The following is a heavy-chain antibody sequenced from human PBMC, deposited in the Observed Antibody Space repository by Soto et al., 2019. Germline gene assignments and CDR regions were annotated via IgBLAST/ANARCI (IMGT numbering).Heavy chain of an antibody. CDR3: ARDVFCSSGTCRIGNWFDP. V-gene: IGHV4-34*01. CDR2: INNRGS. J-gene: IGHJ5*02. CDR1: GGSFSGYY. D-gene: IGHD2-15*01. Sequence: TTETLPLTCAVSGGSFSGYYWSWIRQPPGKGLEWIGVINNRGSDYNPSLESRVTMSVDTPKNQFPLKLSYLTAADTAVYYCARDVFCSSGTCRIGNWFDPWGQGTLVTVSS.